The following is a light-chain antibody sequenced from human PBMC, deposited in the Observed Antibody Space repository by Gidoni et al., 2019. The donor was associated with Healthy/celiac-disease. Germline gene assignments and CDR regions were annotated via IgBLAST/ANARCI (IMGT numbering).Light chain of an antibody. CDR1: SSNIGAGYD. Sequence: QSVLTQPPSVSGAPGKRVTISCTGSSSNIGAGYDVHWYQQLPGTAPKLLIYGNSNRPSGVPDRFSGSKSGTSASLAITGLQAEDEADYYCQSYDSSRGVVFGGGTKLTVL. CDR3: QSYDSSRGVV. V-gene: IGLV1-40*01. CDR2: GNS. J-gene: IGLJ2*01.